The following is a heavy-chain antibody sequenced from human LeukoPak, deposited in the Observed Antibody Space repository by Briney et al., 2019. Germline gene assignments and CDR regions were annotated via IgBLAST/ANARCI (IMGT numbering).Heavy chain of an antibody. V-gene: IGHV3-21*01. Sequence: GGSLRLSCAASGFTFSSYNMNWVRQAPGKGLEWVSSISSSSSYIYYADSVKGRFTISRDNAKNSLYLQMNSLGAEDTAVYYCARDSSGWPKYYFDYWGQGTLVTVSS. CDR2: ISSSSSYI. J-gene: IGHJ4*02. CDR3: ARDSSGWPKYYFDY. D-gene: IGHD6-19*01. CDR1: GFTFSSYN.